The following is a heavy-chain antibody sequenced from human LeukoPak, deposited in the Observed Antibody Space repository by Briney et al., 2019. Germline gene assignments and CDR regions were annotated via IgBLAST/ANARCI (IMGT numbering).Heavy chain of an antibody. Sequence: PSDTLSLTCAVSGGSFSGYYWSWIRQPPGKGLEWIGEVYHSGSTNYNPSLKSRVTISVDTSKNQFSLKLSSVTAADTAVYYCARTHCSGGSCYNATFDYSGQGTLVTVSS. J-gene: IGHJ4*02. CDR1: GGSFSGYY. CDR3: ARTHCSGGSCYNATFDY. V-gene: IGHV4-34*01. D-gene: IGHD2-15*01. CDR2: VYHSGST.